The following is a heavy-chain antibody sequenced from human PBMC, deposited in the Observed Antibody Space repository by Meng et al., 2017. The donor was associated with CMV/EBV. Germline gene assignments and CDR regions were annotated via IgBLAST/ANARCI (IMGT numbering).Heavy chain of an antibody. D-gene: IGHD3-22*01. V-gene: IGHV4-59*01. J-gene: IGHJ4*02. CDR2: IYYSGST. Sequence: SETLSLTYTVSGGSISSYYWSWIRQPPGKGLEWIGYIYYSGSTNYNPSLKSRVTISVDTSKNQFSLKLSSVTAADTAVYYCARSDSSGYYYFDYWGQGTLVTVSS. CDR1: GGSISSYY. CDR3: ARSDSSGYYYFDY.